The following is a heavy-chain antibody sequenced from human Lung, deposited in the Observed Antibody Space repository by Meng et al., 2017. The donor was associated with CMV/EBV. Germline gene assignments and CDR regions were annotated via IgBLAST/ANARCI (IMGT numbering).Heavy chain of an antibody. CDR2: ISYDGSNK. Sequence: VEAGGGVVQPGTSLRLSCAASGFTFSSYAMHWVRQAPGKGLEWVAVISYDGSNKYYADSVKGRFTISRDNSKNTLYLQMNSLRAEDTAVYYCAHGGGDCWGQGTLVTVSS. V-gene: IGHV3-30-3*01. D-gene: IGHD2-15*01. CDR3: AHGGGDC. J-gene: IGHJ4*02. CDR1: GFTFSSYA.